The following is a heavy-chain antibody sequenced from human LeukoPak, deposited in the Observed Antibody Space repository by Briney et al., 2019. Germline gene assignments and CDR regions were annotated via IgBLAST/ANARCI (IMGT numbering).Heavy chain of an antibody. D-gene: IGHD6-6*01. CDR3: AKSPYIASHIYFDY. CDR2: IVGSGGTT. V-gene: IGHV3-23*01. J-gene: IGHJ4*02. CDR1: GFTFRSYA. Sequence: GGSLRLSCAASGFTFRSYAMSWVRQTPGKELEWVSTIVGSGGTTYFADSVKGRFTISRDNSKNTLYLQMSSLRAEDTALYYCAKSPYIASHIYFDYWGQGTLVTVSS.